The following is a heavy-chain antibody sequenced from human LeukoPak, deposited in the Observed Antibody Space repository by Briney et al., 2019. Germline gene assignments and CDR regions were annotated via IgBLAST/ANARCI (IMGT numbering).Heavy chain of an antibody. D-gene: IGHD5-24*01. CDR3: AYGGDAYKTGY. J-gene: IGHJ4*02. V-gene: IGHV4-59*01. CDR1: GASITDYY. Sequence: PSETLSVTCSVSGASITDYYWSWIRQPPAKGLEWIGYIYYSGSPNYNPSLKSRVTLSLDTSQNQFSLKLTSVTAADTAVYYCAYGGDAYKTGYWGQGTLVTLSS. CDR2: IYYSGSP.